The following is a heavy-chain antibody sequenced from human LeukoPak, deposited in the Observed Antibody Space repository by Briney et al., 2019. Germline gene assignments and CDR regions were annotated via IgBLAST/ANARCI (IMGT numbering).Heavy chain of an antibody. CDR3: ARDTAMVASYYYYMDV. D-gene: IGHD5-18*01. CDR1: GGSISSGGYS. CDR2: IYYSGST. J-gene: IGHJ6*03. V-gene: IGHV4-30-4*07. Sequence: PSQTLSLTCAVSGGSISSGGYSWSWIRQPPGKGLEWIGYIYYSGSTYYNPSLKSRVTISVDTSKNQFSLKLSSVTAADTAVYYCARDTAMVASYYYYMDVWGKGTTVTVSS.